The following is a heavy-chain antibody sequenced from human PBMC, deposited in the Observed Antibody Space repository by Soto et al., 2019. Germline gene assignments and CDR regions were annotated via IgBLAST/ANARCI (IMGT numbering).Heavy chain of an antibody. CDR1: GFSLSNARMG. V-gene: IGHV2-26*01. CDR3: ARIWYYDSSGYYPWYFDY. J-gene: IGHJ4*02. D-gene: IGHD3-22*01. CDR2: IFSNDEK. Sequence: QVTLKESGPVLVKPTETLTLTCTVSGFSLSNARMGVSWIRQPPGKALEWLAHIFSNDEKSYSTSLKSRLTISRDTAKRQVFLTMTTMEPVDTATYYCARIWYYDSSGYYPWYFDYWGQGTLVTVSS.